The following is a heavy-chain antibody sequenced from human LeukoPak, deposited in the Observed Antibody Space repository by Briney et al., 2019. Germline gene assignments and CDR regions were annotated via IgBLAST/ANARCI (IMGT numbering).Heavy chain of an antibody. CDR2: INGDGSSI. J-gene: IGHJ5*02. Sequence: GGSLRLSCAASGFTFGNYWMHWARQAPGKGLVWVARINGDGSSINYADSVKGRFTISRDNAKNTLYLQMNSLRVEDTAVYYCARGRGPYGWFDPWGQGTLVTVSS. V-gene: IGHV3-74*01. D-gene: IGHD3-10*01. CDR3: ARGRGPYGWFDP. CDR1: GFTFGNYW.